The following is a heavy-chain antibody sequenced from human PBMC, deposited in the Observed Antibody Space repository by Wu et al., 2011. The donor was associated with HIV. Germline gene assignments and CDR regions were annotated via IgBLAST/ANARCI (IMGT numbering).Heavy chain of an antibody. CDR3: AVAPDFGDNSWFDP. J-gene: IGHJ5*02. V-gene: IGHV1-24*01. Sequence: QVDLVQSGAVVKKPGASVKVSCKVSGSDVSDFAMHWVRQSPRKGLEWMGGFDPEEGEIKYAQKFRGRITVTEDTSANTNILELRSLTSEDTAVYFCAVAPDFGDNSWFDPGAREPWSPSPQ. D-gene: IGHD4/OR15-4a*01. CDR1: GSDVSDFA. CDR2: FDPEEGEI.